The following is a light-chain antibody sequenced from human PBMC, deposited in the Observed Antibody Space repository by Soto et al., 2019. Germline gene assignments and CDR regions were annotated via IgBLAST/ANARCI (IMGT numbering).Light chain of an antibody. J-gene: IGKJ2*01. CDR2: VAS. V-gene: IGKV3-20*01. CDR1: QSVRSNY. Sequence: EFVLTQSPGTLSLSPGERATLSCRASQSVRSNYLAWYQQTPGQSPRLLIYVASNRATGIPDSFSGSGSGTDFTLTISRLEPEDVAVFYCQHYGSSAYTFGQGTTLEIK. CDR3: QHYGSSAYT.